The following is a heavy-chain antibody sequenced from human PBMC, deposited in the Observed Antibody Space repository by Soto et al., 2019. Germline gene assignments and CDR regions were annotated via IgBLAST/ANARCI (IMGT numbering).Heavy chain of an antibody. CDR1: GFNFSNAW. CDR2: VKSKTERGTT. CDR3: VGVSSEVLGI. V-gene: IGHV3-15*07. Sequence: PGGSVRLSCAASGFNFSNAWMNWVRQAPGKGLEWVGHVKSKTERGTTDYAAPVKGRFIISRDDSKHTLYLQMNSLKTEDTAFYYCVGVSSEVLGIWGQGTMVTV. D-gene: IGHD3-10*01. J-gene: IGHJ3*02.